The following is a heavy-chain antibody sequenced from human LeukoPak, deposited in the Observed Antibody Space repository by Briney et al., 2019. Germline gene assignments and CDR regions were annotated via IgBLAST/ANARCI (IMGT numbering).Heavy chain of an antibody. CDR3: ARDSDDLWSGPLDY. J-gene: IGHJ4*02. CDR1: GYTFTSYG. D-gene: IGHD3-3*01. V-gene: IGHV1-18*01. CDR2: ISVYNGNT. Sequence: GASVKVSCKASGYTFTSYGITWVRQAPGQGLEWMGWISVYNGNTNYAQKFQGRVTVTTDTSTSTAYMELGSLRSDDTAVYYCARDSDDLWSGPLDYWGQGTLVTVSS.